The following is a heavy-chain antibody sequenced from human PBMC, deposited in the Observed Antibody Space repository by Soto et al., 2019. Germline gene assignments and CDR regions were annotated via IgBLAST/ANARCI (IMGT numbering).Heavy chain of an antibody. CDR3: ARTPRITIFGVVIFDAFDI. CDR2: INAGNGNT. CDR1: GYTFTSYA. V-gene: IGHV1-3*01. J-gene: IGHJ3*02. Sequence: QVQLVQSGAEVKKPGASVKVSCKASGYTFTSYAMHWVRQAPGQRLEWMGWINAGNGNTKYSQKFQGRVTITRDTSASTAYMELSSLRSEDMAVYYCARTPRITIFGVVIFDAFDIWGQGTMVTVSS. D-gene: IGHD3-3*01.